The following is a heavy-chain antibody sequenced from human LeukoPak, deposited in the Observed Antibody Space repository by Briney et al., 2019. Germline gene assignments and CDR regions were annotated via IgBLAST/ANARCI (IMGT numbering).Heavy chain of an antibody. Sequence: ASVKVSCKASGYTFISYYMHWVRQAPGQGLEWMGGIIPIFGTANYAQKFQGRVTITADKSTSTAYMELSSLRSEDTAVYYCAKGSGSSSWYSEYFQHWGQGTLVTVSS. V-gene: IGHV1-69*06. CDR1: GYTFISYY. CDR2: IIPIFGTA. CDR3: AKGSGSSSWYSEYFQH. J-gene: IGHJ1*01. D-gene: IGHD6-13*01.